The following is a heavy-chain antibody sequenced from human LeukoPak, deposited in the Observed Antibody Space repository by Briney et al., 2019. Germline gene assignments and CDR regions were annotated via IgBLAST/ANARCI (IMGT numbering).Heavy chain of an antibody. CDR3: ARGDYDILTGYPTHDY. D-gene: IGHD3-9*01. Sequence: GESLKISCKGSGYSFTSYWIGWVRQMPGKGLEWMGIIYPGDSDTRYSPSFQGQVTISADKSISTAYLQWSSLKASDTAMYYCARGDYDILTGYPTHDYWGQGTLVTVSS. CDR1: GYSFTSYW. J-gene: IGHJ4*02. V-gene: IGHV5-51*01. CDR2: IYPGDSDT.